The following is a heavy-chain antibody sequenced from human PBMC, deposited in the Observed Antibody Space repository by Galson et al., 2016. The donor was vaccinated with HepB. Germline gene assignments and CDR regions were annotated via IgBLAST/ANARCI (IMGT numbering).Heavy chain of an antibody. CDR1: GGSITTNNW. CDR2: IYNSGDT. Sequence: SETLSLTCAVSGGSITTNNWWSWVRQPPGKGLEWMGQIYNSGDTNLNPPLKSRLTMSVDRSKNQFSLKLNSVTAADTALYFCTREAPGDYFDYWGQGVLVTVST. V-gene: IGHV4-4*02. CDR3: TREAPGDYFDY. J-gene: IGHJ4*02.